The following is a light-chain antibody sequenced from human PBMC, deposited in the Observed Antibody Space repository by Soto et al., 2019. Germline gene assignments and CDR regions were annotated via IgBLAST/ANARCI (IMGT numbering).Light chain of an antibody. V-gene: IGLV2-14*01. CDR2: EGR. J-gene: IGLJ1*01. Sequence: QSVLTQPASVSGSPGQSITISCTGNSNAVRRCSSVCWYPEHPEKAPNLLVYEGRDRPSGVSNRFSGSNSSNTAALTLSGLQSEDEADYYCSLSAGGNTYVFRPGTKVTVL. CDR3: SLSAGGNTYV. CDR1: SNAVRRCSS.